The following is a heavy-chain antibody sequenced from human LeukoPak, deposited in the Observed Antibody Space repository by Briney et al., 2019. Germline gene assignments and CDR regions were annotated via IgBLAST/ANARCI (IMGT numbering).Heavy chain of an antibody. J-gene: IGHJ4*02. CDR2: ISSSSSYI. CDR3: ATLGEAAAGSY. D-gene: IGHD6-13*01. Sequence: PGGSLRLSCAASGFTFSSYSMNWVRQAPGKGLEWVSSISSSSSYIYYADSVKGRFTISRDNAKNSLYLQMNSLRAEDTAVYYCATLGEAAAGSYWGQGTLVTVSS. V-gene: IGHV3-21*01. CDR1: GFTFSSYS.